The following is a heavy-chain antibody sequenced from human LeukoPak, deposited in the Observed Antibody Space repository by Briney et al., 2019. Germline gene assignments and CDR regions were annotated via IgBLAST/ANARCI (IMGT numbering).Heavy chain of an antibody. CDR2: IIPIDGVE. Sequence: AASVKVSCKASGGTSSSYTISWVRQAPGRGLEWMGRIIPIDGVENYAQKFQGRVTITADKLTSTAYMELSSLRSEDTAVYYCARALDCTNGVCFGDDAFDIWGQGTMVTVSS. CDR1: GGTSSSYT. V-gene: IGHV1-69*02. CDR3: ARALDCTNGVCFGDDAFDI. J-gene: IGHJ3*02. D-gene: IGHD2-8*01.